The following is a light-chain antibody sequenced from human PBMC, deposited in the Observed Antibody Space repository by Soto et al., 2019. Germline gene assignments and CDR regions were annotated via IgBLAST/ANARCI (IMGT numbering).Light chain of an antibody. V-gene: IGKV3-20*01. Sequence: IVLTQSPGTLSLFPGERATLSCRASQSITSGYFAWYQQQPGQSPRLLIYGASSRTTGIPNRCSGSGSGTDFPLTISRLEPEDFAVYYCQQYGSSPTFGQGTRLEIK. J-gene: IGKJ5*01. CDR1: QSITSGY. CDR2: GAS. CDR3: QQYGSSPT.